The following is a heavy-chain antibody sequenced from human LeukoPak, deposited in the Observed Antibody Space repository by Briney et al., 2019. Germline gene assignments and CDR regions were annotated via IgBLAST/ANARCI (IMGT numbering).Heavy chain of an antibody. J-gene: IGHJ6*03. V-gene: IGHV3-20*04. CDR3: AREDSYGYTVYYYSYMDV. D-gene: IGHD5-18*01. CDR2: INWNGGST. Sequence: PGGSLRLSCAASGFTFDDYGMSWVRQAPGKGLEWVSGINWNGGSTGYAYSAKGRFTISRDNAKNSLYLQMNSLRGEDTALYYCAREDSYGYTVYYYSYMDVWGKGTTVTVSS. CDR1: GFTFDDYG.